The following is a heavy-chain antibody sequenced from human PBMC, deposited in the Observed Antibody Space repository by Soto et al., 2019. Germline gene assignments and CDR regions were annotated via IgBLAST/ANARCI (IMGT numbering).Heavy chain of an antibody. D-gene: IGHD6-13*01. J-gene: IGHJ4*02. V-gene: IGHV3-9*01. CDR2: ISWNSGSI. CDR3: AKASSSWSSSDY. CDR1: GFTFDDYA. Sequence: EVQLVESGGGLVQPGRSLRLSCAASGFTFDDYAMHWVRKAPGKGLEWVSGISWNSGSIGYADSVKGRFTISRDNAKNSLYLQMNSLRAEDTALYYCAKASSSWSSSDYWGQGTLVTVSS.